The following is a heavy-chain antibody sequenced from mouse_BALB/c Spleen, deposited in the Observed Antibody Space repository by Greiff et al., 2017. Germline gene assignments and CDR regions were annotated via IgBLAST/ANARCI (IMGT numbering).Heavy chain of an antibody. V-gene: IGHV3-2*02. CDR3: ARDGYVSMDY. Sequence: DVQLQESGPGLVKPSQSLSLTCTVTGYSITSDYAWNWIRQFPGNKLEWMGYISYSGSTSYNPSLKSRISITRDTSKNQFFLQLNSVTTEDTATYYCARDGYVSMDYWGQGTSVTVSS. CDR2: ISYSGST. J-gene: IGHJ4*01. CDR1: GYSITSDYA. D-gene: IGHD2-2*01.